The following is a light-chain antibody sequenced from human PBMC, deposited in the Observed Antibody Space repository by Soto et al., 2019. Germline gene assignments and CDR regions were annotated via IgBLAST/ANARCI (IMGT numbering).Light chain of an antibody. V-gene: IGKV4-1*01. CDR2: WAS. CDR3: QQYYGTPYT. Sequence: IVMTQSPDSLAVSLGERATIHCKSSRTLFYSANNKNYLAWYQHTAGQPPKLALYWASTRESGVSDRCNGSGSATDFTLTINNLQPEDAAVYYCQQYYGTPYTFGQGTKLEI. J-gene: IGKJ2*01. CDR1: RTLFYSANNKNY.